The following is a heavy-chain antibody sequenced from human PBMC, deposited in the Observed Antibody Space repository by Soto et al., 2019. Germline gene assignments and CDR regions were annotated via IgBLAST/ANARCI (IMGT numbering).Heavy chain of an antibody. CDR2: ISYDGSNK. V-gene: IGHV3-30*18. J-gene: IGHJ6*02. D-gene: IGHD2-2*01. CDR3: AKGPAIVLVPAAMNYYCGMDV. Sequence: PGKGLEWVAVISYDGSNKYYADSVKGRFTISRDNSKNTLYLQMNSLRAEDTAVYYCAKGPAIVLVPAAMNYYCGMDVWGQGTTVTVSS.